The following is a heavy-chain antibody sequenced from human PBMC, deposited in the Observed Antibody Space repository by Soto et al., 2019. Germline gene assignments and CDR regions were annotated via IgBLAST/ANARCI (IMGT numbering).Heavy chain of an antibody. J-gene: IGHJ6*02. Sequence: PGESLKISCKGSGYSFTSYWIGWVRQMPGKGLEWMGIIYPGDSDTRYSPSFQGQVTISADKSISTAYLQWSSLKASDTAMYYCARHRYLDFWSGWYYYYGMDVWGQGPTVTVYS. D-gene: IGHD3-3*01. CDR1: GYSFTSYW. CDR2: IYPGDSDT. V-gene: IGHV5-51*01. CDR3: ARHRYLDFWSGWYYYYGMDV.